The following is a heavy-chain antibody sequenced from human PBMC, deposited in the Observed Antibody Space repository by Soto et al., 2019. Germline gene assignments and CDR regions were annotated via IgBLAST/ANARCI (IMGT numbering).Heavy chain of an antibody. CDR1: GFTFSAYW. Sequence: GGSLRLSCAASGFTFSAYWMQWVRQAPGKGLEWVSYISSSSSTIYYADSVKGRFTISRDNAKNSLYLQMNSLRDEDTAVYYCARESRFLEWLSLNWFDPWGQGTLVTVSS. V-gene: IGHV3-48*02. CDR3: ARESRFLEWLSLNWFDP. CDR2: ISSSSSTI. J-gene: IGHJ5*02. D-gene: IGHD3-3*01.